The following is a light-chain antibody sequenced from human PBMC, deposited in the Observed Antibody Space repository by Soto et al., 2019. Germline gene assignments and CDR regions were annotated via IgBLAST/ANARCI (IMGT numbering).Light chain of an antibody. CDR2: TAS. V-gene: IGKV1-9*01. CDR1: QGISSA. CDR3: QHLHGCPHT. Sequence: DIQLTQSPSFLSASVGDRVTITCRASQGISSALAWYQQKPGKAPKLLIYTASTLQGGDPSRFSGSGSGTEFTVTINSLQPEDFEAYYCQHLHGCPHTFDQGTTVEI. J-gene: IGKJ1*01.